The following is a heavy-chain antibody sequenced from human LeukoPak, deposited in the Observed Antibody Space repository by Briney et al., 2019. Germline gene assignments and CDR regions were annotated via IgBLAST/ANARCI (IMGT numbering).Heavy chain of an antibody. J-gene: IGHJ5*02. CDR3: ARDRLYWITGTTGNWFDP. CDR1: GITLSNYG. CDR2: ISGSGGST. Sequence: PGGSLRLSCAVSGITLSNYGMSWVRQAPGKGLEWVAGISGSGGSTNYADSVKGRFTISRDNPKNTLFLQMKSLRAEDTAVYYCARDRLYWITGTTGNWFDPWGQGTLVTVSS. V-gene: IGHV3-23*01. D-gene: IGHD1-7*01.